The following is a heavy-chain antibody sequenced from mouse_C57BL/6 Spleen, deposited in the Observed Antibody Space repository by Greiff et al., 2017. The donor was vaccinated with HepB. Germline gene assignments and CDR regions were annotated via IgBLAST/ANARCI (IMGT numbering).Heavy chain of an antibody. Sequence: QVQLKQSGPELVKPGASVKISCKASGYAFSSSWMNWVKQRPGKGLEWIGRIYPGDGDTNYNGKFKGKATLTADKSSSTAYMQLSSLTSEDSAVYFCARFVSDYYDYPLYAMDYWGQGTSVTVSS. CDR1: GYAFSSSW. CDR3: ARFVSDYYDYPLYAMDY. V-gene: IGHV1-82*01. D-gene: IGHD2-4*01. CDR2: IYPGDGDT. J-gene: IGHJ4*01.